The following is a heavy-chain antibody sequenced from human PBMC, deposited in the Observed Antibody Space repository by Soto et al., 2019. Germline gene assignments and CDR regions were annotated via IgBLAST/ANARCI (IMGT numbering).Heavy chain of an antibody. J-gene: IGHJ4*02. CDR3: ARDSGWYYSWFDY. Sequence: PSETLSLTCTVSGGSISSGDYYWSWIRQPPGKGLEWIGYIYYSGSTYYNPSLKSRVTISVDTSKNQFSLKLSSVTAADTAVYYCARDSGWYYSWFDYWGQGTLVTVSS. CDR2: IYYSGST. D-gene: IGHD6-19*01. V-gene: IGHV4-30-4*01. CDR1: GGSISSGDYY.